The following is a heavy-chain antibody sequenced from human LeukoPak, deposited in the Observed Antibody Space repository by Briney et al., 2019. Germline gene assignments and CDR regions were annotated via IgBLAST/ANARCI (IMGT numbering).Heavy chain of an antibody. CDR2: ISAYNGNT. Sequence: PEASVKVSCKASGYTFTSYGISWVRQAPGQGLEWMGWISAYNGNTNYAQKLQGRVTMTTDTSTSTAYMELRSLRSDDTAVYYCAREESLRGYSYGPDDFWGQGTLVTVSS. V-gene: IGHV1-18*01. CDR3: AREESLRGYSYGPDDF. CDR1: GYTFTSYG. D-gene: IGHD5-18*01. J-gene: IGHJ4*02.